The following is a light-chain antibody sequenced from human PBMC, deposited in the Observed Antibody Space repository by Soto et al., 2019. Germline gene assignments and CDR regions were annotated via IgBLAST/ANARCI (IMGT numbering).Light chain of an antibody. J-gene: IGLJ1*01. CDR2: EVS. CDR1: SSDVGSYDY. CDR3: SSYSYTGTSYV. Sequence: QSVLTQPVSVSGSPGQSITISCTGTSSDVGSYDYVSWYQHQPGKAPKLIVYEVSNRPSGVSHRFSASKSGSTAYLTISGLQAEDEADYYCSSYSYTGTSYVFGTGTKLTVL. V-gene: IGLV2-14*01.